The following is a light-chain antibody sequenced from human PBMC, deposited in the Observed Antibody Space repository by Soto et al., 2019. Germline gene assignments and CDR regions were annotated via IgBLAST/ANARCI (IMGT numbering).Light chain of an antibody. CDR2: DVS. Sequence: QSVLTQPASVSGSPGQSITISCSGTSSDVGGYNYVSWYQQHTGKAPKLMIYDVSNRPSGVSNRFSGSQSGNTASLTISGLQAEDEADYYCSSYISSSSVVFGGGTKVTVL. CDR3: SSYISSSSVV. CDR1: SSDVGGYNY. J-gene: IGLJ2*01. V-gene: IGLV2-14*01.